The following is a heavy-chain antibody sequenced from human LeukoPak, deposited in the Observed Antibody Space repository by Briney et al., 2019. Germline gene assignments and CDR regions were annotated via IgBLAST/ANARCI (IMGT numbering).Heavy chain of an antibody. J-gene: IGHJ4*02. V-gene: IGHV4-4*02. CDR2: ISLAGRT. CDR1: GGSITTTNY. D-gene: IGHD1-26*01. CDR3: SRESGPFCPFGH. Sequence: PSETHSLTCGVSGGSITTTNYWSWVRQPPGGGLEWIGEISLAGRTRYNPSLKSRVNISIDESKNHLYLNLASVTAADTAVYYCSRESGPFCPFGHWGQGTLVAVTS.